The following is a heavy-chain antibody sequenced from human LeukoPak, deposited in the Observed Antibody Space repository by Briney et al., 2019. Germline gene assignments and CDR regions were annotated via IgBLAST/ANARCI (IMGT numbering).Heavy chain of an antibody. Sequence: PGGSLRFSCAASGFTFSSYGMSWVRQAPGKGLEWVSVISGSGGSTYYADSVKGRFTISRDNSKNTLDLQMNSLRADDTAVYYCAKGSLSLMGVFDYWGQGTLVTVSS. J-gene: IGHJ4*02. CDR3: AKGSLSLMGVFDY. CDR2: ISGSGGST. CDR1: GFTFSSYG. V-gene: IGHV3-23*01. D-gene: IGHD2-8*01.